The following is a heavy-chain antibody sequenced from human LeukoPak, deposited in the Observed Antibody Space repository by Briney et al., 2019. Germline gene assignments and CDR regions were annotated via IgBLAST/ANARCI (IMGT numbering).Heavy chain of an antibody. D-gene: IGHD3-10*01. Sequence: SETLSLTCTVSGGAISSYYWSWSRRPPGKGLEGIGDIYYSGSTNYNPPLKSRLTISVDTSKNQFSLKLSSVTAADTDVYYCARTAWFGELVYYYYMDVWGKGTTVTVPS. CDR1: GGAISSYY. CDR3: ARTAWFGELVYYYYMDV. J-gene: IGHJ6*03. CDR2: IYYSGST. V-gene: IGHV4-59*01.